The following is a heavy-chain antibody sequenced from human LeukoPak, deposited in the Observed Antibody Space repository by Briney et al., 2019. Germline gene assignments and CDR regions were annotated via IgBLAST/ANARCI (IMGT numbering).Heavy chain of an antibody. CDR3: ERCDSYHSIGD. CDR1: GFTFSSYG. D-gene: IGHD2-15*01. J-gene: IGHJ4*02. V-gene: IGHV3-23*01. Sequence: GGSLRLSCAASGFTFSSYGMSWVRQAPGKGLEWVSAISGSGGSTYYADSVKGRFTISRDNSKNTLYLQMNSLRAEDTAVYYCERCDSYHSIGDWGQGTLVTVSS. CDR2: ISGSGGST.